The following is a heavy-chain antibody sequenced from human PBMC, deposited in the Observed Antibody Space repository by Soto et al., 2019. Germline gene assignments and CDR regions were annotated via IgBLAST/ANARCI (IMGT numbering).Heavy chain of an antibody. CDR2: IYYSGST. CDR1: GGSISSYY. J-gene: IGHJ4*02. V-gene: IGHV4-59*01. D-gene: IGHD1-7*01. CDR3: ARVYNWNYDY. Sequence: PSETLSLTCTVSGGSISSYYWSWIRQPPGKGLEWIGYIYYSGSTNYNPSLKSRVTISVDTSKNQFSLKLSSVTDADTAVYYCARVYNWNYDYWGQGTLVTVSS.